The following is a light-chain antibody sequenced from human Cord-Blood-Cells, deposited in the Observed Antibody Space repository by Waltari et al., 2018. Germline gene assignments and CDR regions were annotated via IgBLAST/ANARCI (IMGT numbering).Light chain of an antibody. V-gene: IGLV2-14*01. Sequence: QAALTQPASVSGSPGEQINNSCTGASSDVRGYNYVSCYQQHQGKAPKLMIYDVSNRPSGVSKRFSGSKSGNTASLTISGLQAEDEADYYCSSYTSSSTLVFGAGTKVTVL. CDR3: SSYTSSSTLV. J-gene: IGLJ1*01. CDR2: DVS. CDR1: SSDVRGYNY.